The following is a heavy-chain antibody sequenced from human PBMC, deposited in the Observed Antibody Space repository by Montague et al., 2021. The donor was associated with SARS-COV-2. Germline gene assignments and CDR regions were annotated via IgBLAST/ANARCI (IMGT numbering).Heavy chain of an antibody. Sequence: SETLSLTCTVSGGSISSYFWCWIRQPPGQGLEWIGSIYYSGTTNYSPSLKSRATISVDTSKNQFSLKLSSVTAAATAVYYCARVVRYYDLCSGYTEYYYYGMDVWGQGTTVTVSS. CDR1: GGSISSYF. D-gene: IGHD3-3*01. V-gene: IGHV4-59*01. CDR2: IYYSGTT. J-gene: IGHJ6*02. CDR3: ARVVRYYDLCSGYTEYYYYGMDV.